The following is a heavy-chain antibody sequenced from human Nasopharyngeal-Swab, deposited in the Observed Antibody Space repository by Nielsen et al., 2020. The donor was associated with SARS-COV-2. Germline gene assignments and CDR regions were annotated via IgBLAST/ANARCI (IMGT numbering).Heavy chain of an antibody. CDR1: GGSISSYY. CDR3: ARESPAAGTAFDI. D-gene: IGHD6-13*01. V-gene: IGHV4-59*13. J-gene: IGHJ3*02. Sequence: SETLSLTYTVSGGSISSYYWSWIRQPPGKGLEWIGYIYYSGSTNYNPSLKSRVTISVDTSKNQFSLKLSSVTAADTAVYYCARESPAAGTAFDIWGQGTMVTVSS. CDR2: IYYSGST.